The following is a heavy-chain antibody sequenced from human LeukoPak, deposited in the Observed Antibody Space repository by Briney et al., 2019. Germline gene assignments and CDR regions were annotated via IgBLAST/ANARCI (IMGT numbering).Heavy chain of an antibody. V-gene: IGHV3-7*01. CDR3: ARGVDYHYYYYMDF. CDR2: IKQDGSEK. Sequence: PGGSLRLSCAASGFTFSNYWLTWVRQAPGKGLEWVANIKQDGSEKHYVDSVKGRFTTSRDNAKRSLYLQMNSLRAEDTAVFYCARGVDYHYYYYMDFWGKGTTVTVSS. CDR1: GFTFSNYW. J-gene: IGHJ6*03.